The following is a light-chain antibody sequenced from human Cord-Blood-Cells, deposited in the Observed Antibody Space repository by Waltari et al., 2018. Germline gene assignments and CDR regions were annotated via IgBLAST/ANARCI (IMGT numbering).Light chain of an antibody. CDR2: KAS. Sequence: DIQMTQSPSTLSASVGDRVTITCRASQSISSWLAWYQQKPGKAPKLLIYKASSLESGVPSRFSGRGSGTEFTLTISSLQPDDFATYYCQQYNSYSPYTVGGGTKVEIK. V-gene: IGKV1-5*03. J-gene: IGKJ4*01. CDR1: QSISSW. CDR3: QQYNSYSPYT.